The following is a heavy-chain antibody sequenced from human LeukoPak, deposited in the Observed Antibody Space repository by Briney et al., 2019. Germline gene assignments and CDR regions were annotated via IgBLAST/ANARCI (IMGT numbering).Heavy chain of an antibody. Sequence: ASVKVSCKASGYTFTSYGISWVRQAPGQGLEWMGWISAYNGNTNYAQKLQGRVTMTTDTSTSTAYMELRSLRSEDTAEYYCARDNSVRDEAWWFNPWGQGTLVTVSS. D-gene: IGHD5-24*01. V-gene: IGHV1-18*01. CDR2: ISAYNGNT. CDR1: GYTFTSYG. CDR3: ARDNSVRDEAWWFNP. J-gene: IGHJ5*02.